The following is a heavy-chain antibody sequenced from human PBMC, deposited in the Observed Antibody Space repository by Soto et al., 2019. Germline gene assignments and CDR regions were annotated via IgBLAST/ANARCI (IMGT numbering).Heavy chain of an antibody. CDR1: GYRFTSYW. J-gene: IGHJ6*02. D-gene: IGHD3-10*01. CDR2: IYPGDSDT. Sequence: PGESLKISCKGSGYRFTSYWIGWVRQKPGKGLEWMGIIYPGDSDTKYSPSFEGQVTISADKSINTAYLQWSSLKASDTAMYYCARPGSGSYRPEYGMDVWGQGTTVTVSS. CDR3: ARPGSGSYRPEYGMDV. V-gene: IGHV5-51*01.